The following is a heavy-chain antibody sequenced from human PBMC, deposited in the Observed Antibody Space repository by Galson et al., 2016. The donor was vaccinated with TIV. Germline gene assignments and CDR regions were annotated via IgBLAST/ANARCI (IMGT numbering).Heavy chain of an antibody. CDR3: ARDVRRTWTNLDL. CDR2: IGPDNGDT. V-gene: IGHV1-18*01. Sequence: SVKVSCKPSGYNFLDDGVTWVRQAPGQGLEYMGWIGPDNGDTRYAQSVQGRYTMTTDISKSTTYMELTSLTSDHTAVYFCARDVRRTWTNLDLWGQGTLVTVSS. CDR1: GYNFLDDG. D-gene: IGHD1-1*01. J-gene: IGHJ5*02.